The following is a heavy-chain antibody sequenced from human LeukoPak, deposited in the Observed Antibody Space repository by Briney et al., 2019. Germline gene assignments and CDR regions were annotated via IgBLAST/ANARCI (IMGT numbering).Heavy chain of an antibody. Sequence: SQTLSLTCTVSGGSISSGGYYWSWIRQHPGKGLEWIGYIYYSGSTYYNPSLKSRVTISVDTSKNQFSLKLSSVTAADTAVYYCARERRGSSDQYYFDYWGQGTLVTVSS. D-gene: IGHD2-15*01. CDR2: IYYSGST. CDR3: ARERRGSSDQYYFDY. V-gene: IGHV4-31*03. J-gene: IGHJ4*02. CDR1: GGSISSGGYY.